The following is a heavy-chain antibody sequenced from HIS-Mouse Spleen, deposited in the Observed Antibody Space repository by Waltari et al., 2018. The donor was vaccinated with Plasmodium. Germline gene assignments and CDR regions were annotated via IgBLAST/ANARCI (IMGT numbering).Heavy chain of an antibody. Sequence: QVQLQESGPGLVKPSETLSLTCTVSGGSISSYYWSWIRQPPGKGLEWIGYIYYSGSTNYNPSLKRRVTISVDTSKNQFSLKLSSVTAADTAVYYCARNGGIAARNWFDPWGQGTLVTVSS. CDR3: ARNGGIAARNWFDP. J-gene: IGHJ5*02. V-gene: IGHV4-59*01. CDR1: GGSISSYY. D-gene: IGHD6-6*01. CDR2: IYYSGST.